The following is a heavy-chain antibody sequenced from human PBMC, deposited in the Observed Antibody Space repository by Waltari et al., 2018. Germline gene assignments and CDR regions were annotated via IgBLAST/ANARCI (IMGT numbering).Heavy chain of an antibody. J-gene: IGHJ6*02. CDR3: ARALKQWLVQSYYYYGMDV. D-gene: IGHD6-19*01. V-gene: IGHV1-69*02. CDR1: GGTFSSYT. Sequence: QVQLVQSGAEVKKPGSSVKVSCKASGGTFSSYTISWVRQAPGPGLEWMGRIIPILGIANYAQKFQGRVTITADKSTSTAYMELSSLRSEDTAVYYCARALKQWLVQSYYYYGMDVWGQGTTVTVSS. CDR2: IIPILGIA.